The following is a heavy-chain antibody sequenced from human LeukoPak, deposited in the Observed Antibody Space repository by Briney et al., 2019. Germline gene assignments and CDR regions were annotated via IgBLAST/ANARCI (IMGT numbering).Heavy chain of an antibody. CDR1: GFTFSSYA. D-gene: IGHD5/OR15-5a*01. J-gene: IGHJ4*02. CDR2: ISYDGSNK. Sequence: GRSLRLSCAASGFTFSSYAMHWVRQAPGKGLEWVAVISYDGSNKYYADSVKGRFTISRDNAKNSLYLQMNSLRAEDTAVYYCARQKYLRGPDVEYFDYWGQGTLVTVSS. CDR3: ARQKYLRGPDVEYFDY. V-gene: IGHV3-30*04.